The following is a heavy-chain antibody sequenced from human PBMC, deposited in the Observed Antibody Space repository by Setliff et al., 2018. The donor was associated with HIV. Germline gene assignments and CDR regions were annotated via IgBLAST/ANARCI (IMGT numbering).Heavy chain of an antibody. CDR3: AKDRYYDSSGFYWGDYFDY. CDR1: GFTFSSYA. CDR2: ISGSGGST. Sequence: PGGSLRLSCATSGFTFSSYAMSWVRQAPGKGLEWVSAISGSGGSTHYADSVKGRFTISRDNSKNTLHLEMKSLTGEDTAVYYCAKDRYYDSSGFYWGDYFDYWGQGTLVTVSS. V-gene: IGHV3-23*01. J-gene: IGHJ4*02. D-gene: IGHD3-22*01.